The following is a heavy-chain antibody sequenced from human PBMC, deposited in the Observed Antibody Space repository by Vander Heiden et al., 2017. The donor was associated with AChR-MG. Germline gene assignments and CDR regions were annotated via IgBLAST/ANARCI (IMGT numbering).Heavy chain of an antibody. D-gene: IGHD3-16*01. Sequence: QVQLVQSGAEVKKPGSAVKVSCKASGGLFSGYAISWVRQAPGQGLEWMGGIIPIFGTANYAQKFQGRVTITADESTSTAYMELSSLRSEDTAVYYCARAPPEGGYSSYYYYYMDVWGKGTTVTVSS. CDR1: GGLFSGYA. J-gene: IGHJ6*03. CDR3: ARAPPEGGYSSYYYYYMDV. CDR2: IIPIFGTA. V-gene: IGHV1-69*01.